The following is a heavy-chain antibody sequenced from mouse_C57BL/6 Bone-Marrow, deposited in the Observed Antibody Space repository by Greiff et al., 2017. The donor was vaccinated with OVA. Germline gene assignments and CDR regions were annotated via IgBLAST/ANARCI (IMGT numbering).Heavy chain of an antibody. CDR3: ARGGWASDY. D-gene: IGHD3-3*01. J-gene: IGHJ2*01. V-gene: IGHV3-6*01. CDR1: GYSITSGYY. CDR2: ISYDGSN. Sequence: EVQLQQSGPGLVKPSQSLSLTCSVTGYSITSGYYWNWIRQFPGNKLEWMGYISYDGSNNYNPSLKNRISITRDTSKNQFFLKLNSVTTEDTATYYCARGGWASDYWGQGTTLTVSS.